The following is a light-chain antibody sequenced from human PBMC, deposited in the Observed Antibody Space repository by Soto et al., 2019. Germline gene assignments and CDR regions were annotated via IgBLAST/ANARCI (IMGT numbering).Light chain of an antibody. Sequence: EIVLTQSPATLSLSPGERATLSCRASQSVNSNYLVWYQQKRGQAPRLLIYDASNRATGIPARFSGSGSGTEFTLTISSLQPDDFATYYCQQYTNYPWTFGQGTKVDIK. CDR1: QSVNSNY. V-gene: IGKV3D-7*01. CDR2: DAS. J-gene: IGKJ1*01. CDR3: QQYTNYPWT.